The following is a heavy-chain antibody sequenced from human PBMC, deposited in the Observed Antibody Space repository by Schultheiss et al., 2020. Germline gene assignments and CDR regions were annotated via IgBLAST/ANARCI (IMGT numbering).Heavy chain of an antibody. Sequence: GGSLRLSCAASGFTFSSYGMHWVRQAPGKGLEWVAVISYDGSNKYYADSVKGRFTISRDNSKNTLYLQMNSLRAEDTAVYYCAREVLTGLPDYWGQGTLVTVYS. CDR3: AREVLTGLPDY. J-gene: IGHJ4*02. CDR2: ISYDGSNK. CDR1: GFTFSSYG. D-gene: IGHD3-9*01. V-gene: IGHV3-30*03.